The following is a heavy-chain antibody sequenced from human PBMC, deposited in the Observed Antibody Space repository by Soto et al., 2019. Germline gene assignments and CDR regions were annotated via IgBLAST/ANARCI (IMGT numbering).Heavy chain of an antibody. D-gene: IGHD6-13*01. J-gene: IGHJ6*02. CDR3: ARNTLSAAGSDNYGWDV. Sequence: QVHLVESGGGVVQPGKSLRLSCVASGFTFDTYGIHWVRQAPGKGLQWVALISYEGSNTYYADSVRGRFTISRDNSKKALYLKMDSLSAEDTDVYYCARNTLSAAGSDNYGWDVWGRGTPVAVSS. CDR2: ISYEGSNT. CDR1: GFTFDTYG. V-gene: IGHV3-30-3*01.